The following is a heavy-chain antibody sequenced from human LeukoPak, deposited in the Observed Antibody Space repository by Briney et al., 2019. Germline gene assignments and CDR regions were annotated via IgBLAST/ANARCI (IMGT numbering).Heavy chain of an antibody. J-gene: IGHJ4*02. D-gene: IGHD2-2*01. Sequence: GGSLRLSCAASGFTFSSYGMHWVRQAPGKGLEWVAVIWHDGSNKYYADSVKGRFTISRDNSKNTLYLQMNSLRAEDTAVYYCAIGRAQYCSSTSCYAFDYWGQGTLVTVSS. CDR2: IWHDGSNK. CDR3: AIGRAQYCSSTSCYAFDY. V-gene: IGHV3-33*01. CDR1: GFTFSSYG.